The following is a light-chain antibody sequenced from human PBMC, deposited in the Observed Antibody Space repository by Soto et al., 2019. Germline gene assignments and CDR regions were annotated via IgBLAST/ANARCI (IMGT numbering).Light chain of an antibody. CDR3: HQYASSPLT. V-gene: IGKV3-20*01. CDR1: QSVSSSY. J-gene: IGKJ4*01. Sequence: EIVLTQSPGTLSLSPGERATLSCRASQSVSSSYLARYQQKPGQAPRLLIYGASSRATGIADRFSGSGSGTAFTLTISTLEPEDFAAYYCHQYASSPLTFGGRTKEEIK. CDR2: GAS.